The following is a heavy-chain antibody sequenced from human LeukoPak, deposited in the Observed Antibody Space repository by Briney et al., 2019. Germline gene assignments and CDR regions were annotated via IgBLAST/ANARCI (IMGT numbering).Heavy chain of an antibody. Sequence: GGSLRLSCAASGFTFSSYAMSWVRQAPGKGLEWVSGISGSGGSTYYADSVKGRFTISRDNSKNTLYLQMNSLRAEDTAVYYCAKGAGYSYGDRVLFDDWGQGTLVTVSS. J-gene: IGHJ4*02. CDR1: GFTFSSYA. CDR3: AKGAGYSYGDRVLFDD. CDR2: ISGSGGST. D-gene: IGHD5-18*01. V-gene: IGHV3-23*01.